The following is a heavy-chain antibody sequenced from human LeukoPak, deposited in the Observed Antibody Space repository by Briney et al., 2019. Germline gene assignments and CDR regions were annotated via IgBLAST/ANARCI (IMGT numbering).Heavy chain of an antibody. CDR1: GFTVSSNY. V-gene: IGHV3-66*01. CDR2: IYSGGST. D-gene: IGHD3-10*01. Sequence: QSGGSLRLSCAASGFTVSSNYMSWVRQAPGKGLEWVSVIYSGGSTYYADSVKGRFTISRDNSKNTLYLQMNSLRAEDTAVYYCASTAMVRGVSDYYYGMNVWGQGTTVTVSS. J-gene: IGHJ6*02. CDR3: ASTAMVRGVSDYYYGMNV.